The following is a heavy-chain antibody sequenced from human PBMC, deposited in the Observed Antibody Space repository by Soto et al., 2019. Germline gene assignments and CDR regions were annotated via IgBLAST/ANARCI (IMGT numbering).Heavy chain of an antibody. CDR3: ARVWGGAFDF. CDR2: IYYSGST. D-gene: IGHD3-10*01. J-gene: IGHJ3*01. Sequence: PSETLSLTCTVSGVSISNYYWIWIRQPPGKGLEWIGYIYYSGSTKYNPSLKSRVTISVDTSKNRFSLRLSSVTAADTAVYYCARVWGGAFDFWGQGTMVTVSS. CDR1: GVSISNYY. V-gene: IGHV4-59*01.